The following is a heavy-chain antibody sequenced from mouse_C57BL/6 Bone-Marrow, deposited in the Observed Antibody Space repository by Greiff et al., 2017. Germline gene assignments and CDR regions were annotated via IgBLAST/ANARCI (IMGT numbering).Heavy chain of an antibody. CDR3: TRYYYGSSPFAY. CDR2: ISSGGYYI. V-gene: IGHV5-9-1*02. CDR1: GFTFSSSA. J-gene: IGHJ3*01. D-gene: IGHD1-1*01. Sequence: EVKLMESGEGLVKPGGSLTLSCAASGFTFSSSAMSWVRQTPEKRLEWVAYISSGGYYIYYADTVKCRFTISRDNARNSLYLQMSSLKSEDTAMYYCTRYYYGSSPFAYWGQGTLVTVSA.